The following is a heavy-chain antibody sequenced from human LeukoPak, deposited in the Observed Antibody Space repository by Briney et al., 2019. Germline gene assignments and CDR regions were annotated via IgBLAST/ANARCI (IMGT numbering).Heavy chain of an antibody. CDR3: AKDREYSGRSEGDYFDS. V-gene: IGHV3-23*01. J-gene: IGHJ4*02. CDR2: ISGGGGTT. CDR1: GFTFSIYA. D-gene: IGHD1-26*01. Sequence: GGSLRLSCAASGFTFSIYAMSWVRQAPGKGLEWVSSISGGGGTTYYADSVEGRFTISRDNSKNTLYLQMHSLRAEDTAIYFCAKDREYSGRSEGDYFDSWGQGTLVTVSS.